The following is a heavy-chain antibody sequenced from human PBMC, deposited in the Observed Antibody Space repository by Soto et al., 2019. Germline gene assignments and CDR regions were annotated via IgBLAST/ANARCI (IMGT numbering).Heavy chain of an antibody. CDR1: GFTFNSYG. V-gene: IGHV3-33*01. CDR2: IWYDGNTK. D-gene: IGHD6-19*01. CDR3: ARPLVAPVAGPYYYGRDA. Sequence: QIQLVESGGGVVQPGRSLRLSCTASGFTFNSYGFNWVRQAPGKGLEWVAVIWYDGNTKYYADSVKGRFTISRDNLRSTVYLQINSLPAEDTAVYYCARPLVAPVAGPYYYGRDAWGQGTTVTVPS. J-gene: IGHJ6*02.